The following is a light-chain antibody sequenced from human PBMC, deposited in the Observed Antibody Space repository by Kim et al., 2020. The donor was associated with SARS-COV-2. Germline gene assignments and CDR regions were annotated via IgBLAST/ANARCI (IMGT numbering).Light chain of an antibody. Sequence: QSALTQPPSVSGSPGQSVTISCTGTSSDIGSYNRVSWYQQPPGTAPKLLIYEVTNRPSGVPDRFSGSKSGYTASLTISGLQAEDGADYYCSSYTSSTIWVFGGGTQLTFL. CDR2: EVT. V-gene: IGLV2-18*02. CDR3: SSYTSSTIWV. CDR1: SSDIGSYNR. J-gene: IGLJ3*02.